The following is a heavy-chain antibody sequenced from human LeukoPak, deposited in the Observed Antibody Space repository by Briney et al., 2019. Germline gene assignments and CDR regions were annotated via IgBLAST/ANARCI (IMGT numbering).Heavy chain of an antibody. J-gene: IGHJ6*02. Sequence: HPGGSLRLSCAASGFTFSSYAMHWVRQAPGKGLAWVAVISHDGSNKYYADSVKGRFTISRDNSKNTLYLQMNSLRAEDTAVYYCARANWSDGYYYAMDVWGQGTTVTVSS. CDR3: ARANWSDGYYYAMDV. CDR2: ISHDGSNK. CDR1: GFTFSSYA. V-gene: IGHV3-30-3*01. D-gene: IGHD1-1*01.